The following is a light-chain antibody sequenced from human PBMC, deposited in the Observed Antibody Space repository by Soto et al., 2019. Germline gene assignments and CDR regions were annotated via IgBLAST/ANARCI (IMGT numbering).Light chain of an antibody. V-gene: IGKV3-15*01. Sequence: EIVMTQSPTTLSVSPGERVTLSCRASQSVPSTVAWYQQKPGQAPRVLIHGASTRATGIPVRFSGSGSGTDFTLTIISLEPEEFAVYYCQQRTYSITFGQGTRLEIK. CDR2: GAS. J-gene: IGKJ5*01. CDR1: QSVPST. CDR3: QQRTYSIT.